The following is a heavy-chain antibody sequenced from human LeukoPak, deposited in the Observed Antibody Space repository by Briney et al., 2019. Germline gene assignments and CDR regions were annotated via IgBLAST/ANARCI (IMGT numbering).Heavy chain of an antibody. CDR2: INSDGSSP. V-gene: IGHV3-74*01. D-gene: IGHD4-17*01. J-gene: IGHJ4*02. Sequence: GGSLRLSCAAAGFTFSSFWMRWVRQSPGEALVWVSGINSDGSSPNYVDSVKGRFTISRDNAKNEFYLQMNSLRADDSAVYYCARGGYGAHMGWGQGILVSVSS. CDR3: ARGGYGAHMG. CDR1: GFTFSSFW.